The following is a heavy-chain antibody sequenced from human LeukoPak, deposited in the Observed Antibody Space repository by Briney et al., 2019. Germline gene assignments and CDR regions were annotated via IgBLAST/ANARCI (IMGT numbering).Heavy chain of an antibody. CDR2: ISSSSSYI. CDR1: GFTFSSYS. V-gene: IGHV3-21*01. D-gene: IGHD5-18*01. CDR3: ARDRSGYSYGYLHGWYFDL. Sequence: TGGSLRLSCAASGFTFSSYSMNWVRQAPGKGLEWVSSISSSSSYIYYADSVKGRFTISRDNAKNSLYLQMNSLRAEDTAVYYCARDRSGYSYGYLHGWYFDLWGRGTLVTVSS. J-gene: IGHJ2*01.